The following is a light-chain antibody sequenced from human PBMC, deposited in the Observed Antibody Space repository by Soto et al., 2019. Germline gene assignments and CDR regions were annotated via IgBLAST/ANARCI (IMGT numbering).Light chain of an antibody. V-gene: IGLV1-40*01. CDR2: GNV. CDR1: SSNVGAGYD. CDR3: QSYDSSLSGYV. J-gene: IGLJ1*01. Sequence: QLVLTQPPSVSGAPGQKVTISCTGSSSNVGAGYDVHWYQQLPGTGPTLLIYGNVNRPSGVPDRFSGSKSGTSASLAITGLQPEDEADYFCQSYDSSLSGYVFGTGTKLTV.